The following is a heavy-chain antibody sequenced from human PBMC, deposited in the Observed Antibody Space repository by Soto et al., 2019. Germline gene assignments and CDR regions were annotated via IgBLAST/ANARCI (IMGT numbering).Heavy chain of an antibody. CDR3: ARGRVAVVVPNDAFDS. J-gene: IGHJ3*02. CDR1: GYTFTGYY. Sequence: ASVKVSCKASGYTFTGYYMHWVRQAPGQGLEWMGWINPNSGGTNYAQKFQGWVTMTRDTSISTAYMELSRLRSDDTAVYYCARGRVAVVVPNDAFDSWGQGTMVTVSS. V-gene: IGHV1-2*04. CDR2: INPNSGGT. D-gene: IGHD2-15*01.